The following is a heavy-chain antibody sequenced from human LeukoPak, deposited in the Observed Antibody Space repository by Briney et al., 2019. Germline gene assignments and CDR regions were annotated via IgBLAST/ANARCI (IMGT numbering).Heavy chain of an antibody. CDR2: INPSGGST. V-gene: IGHV1-46*01. J-gene: IGHJ6*02. D-gene: IGHD2-15*01. CDR3: ARDCSGGSCYSHPWDYYYGMDV. Sequence: GASVKVSCKASGYTFTSYYMHWVRQAPGQGLEWMGIINPSGGSTSYAQKFQGRVTMTRDASTSTVYMELSSLRSEDTAVYYCARDCSGGSCYSHPWDYYYGMDVWGQGTTVTVSS. CDR1: GYTFTSYY.